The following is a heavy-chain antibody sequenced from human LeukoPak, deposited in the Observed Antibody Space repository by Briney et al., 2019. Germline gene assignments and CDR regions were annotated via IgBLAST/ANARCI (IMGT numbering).Heavy chain of an antibody. J-gene: IGHJ4*02. Sequence: GGSLRLSYAASGFTFSSYGMHWVRQAPGKGLEWVAVIWYDGSNKYYADSVKGRFTISRDNSKNTLYLQMNSLRAEDTAVYYCARDHYDSSGYSDYWGQGTLVTVSS. V-gene: IGHV3-33*01. CDR3: ARDHYDSSGYSDY. CDR1: GFTFSSYG. CDR2: IWYDGSNK. D-gene: IGHD3-22*01.